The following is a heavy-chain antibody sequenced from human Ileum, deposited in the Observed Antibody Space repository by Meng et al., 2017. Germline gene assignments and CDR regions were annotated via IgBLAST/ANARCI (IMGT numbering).Heavy chain of an antibody. CDR2: FSGSGGAI. CDR3: AREHGEPH. D-gene: IGHD4-17*01. J-gene: IGHJ4*02. Sequence: QVQLVESGGGLVKPGGSLRLSCAASGLNIGDYVMYWIRQPPGKGLEWVSYFSGSGGAIYADSVKGRFTVSRDNAKNTLYLQMNSLRVEDTAVYYCAREHGEPHWGSGTLVTVSS. CDR1: GLNIGDYV. V-gene: IGHV3-11*01.